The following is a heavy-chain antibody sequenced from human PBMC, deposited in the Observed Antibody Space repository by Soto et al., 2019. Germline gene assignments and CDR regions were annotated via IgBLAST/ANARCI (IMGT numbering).Heavy chain of an antibody. CDR3: ARDGPYYYASRMDV. J-gene: IGHJ6*02. CDR1: GGSISSGGYS. V-gene: IGHV4-30-2*01. Sequence: SETLSLTCAVSGGSISSGGYSWSWIRQPPGKGLEWIGYMYHSGSTYYNPSLKSRVTISVDTSKNQFSLKLSSVTAADTAVYYCARDGPYYYASRMDVWGQGTTVTVSS. CDR2: MYHSGST. D-gene: IGHD3-10*01.